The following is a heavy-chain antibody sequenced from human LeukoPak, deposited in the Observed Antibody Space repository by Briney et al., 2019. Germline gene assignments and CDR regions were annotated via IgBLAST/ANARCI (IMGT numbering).Heavy chain of an antibody. J-gene: IGHJ5*02. CDR1: GGSISSYY. V-gene: IGHV4-59*01. CDR2: IYYSGST. D-gene: IGHD3-10*01. Sequence: SETLSLTCTVSGGSISSYYWSWIRQPPGKGLEWIGYIYYSGSTNYNPSLKSRVTISVDTSKNQFSLKLSSVTAADTAVYYCARVGYYYGSASVDPWGQGTLVTVSS. CDR3: ARVGYYYGSASVDP.